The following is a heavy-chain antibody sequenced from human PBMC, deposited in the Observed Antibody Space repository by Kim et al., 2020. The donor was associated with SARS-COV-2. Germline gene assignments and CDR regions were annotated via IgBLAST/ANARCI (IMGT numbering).Heavy chain of an antibody. CDR2: IYSGGST. J-gene: IGHJ3*01. CDR1: GFNFSAYY. D-gene: IGHD2-8*01. CDR3: ASRILRYEGVYDA. Sequence: GGSLRLSCAASGFNFSAYYMSWFRQAPGKGLEWVSLIYSGGSTNYSEAAERGCSISTGNNTKTLLLLMINLMAAETAAYYCASRILRYEGVYDA. V-gene: IGHV3-53*01.